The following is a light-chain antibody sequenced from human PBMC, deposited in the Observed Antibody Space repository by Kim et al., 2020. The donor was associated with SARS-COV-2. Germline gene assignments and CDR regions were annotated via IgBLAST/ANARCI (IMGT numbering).Light chain of an antibody. CDR3: NSRDSSGNHPV. Sequence: SSELTQDPAVSVALGQTVRITCQGDSLRSYYASWYQQKPGQAPVLVIYGKNNRPAGIPDRFSGSSSGNTDSLTITGAQAEDEADYYCNSRDSSGNHPVFGGGTRRTVL. CDR2: GKN. V-gene: IGLV3-19*01. CDR1: SLRSYY. J-gene: IGLJ2*01.